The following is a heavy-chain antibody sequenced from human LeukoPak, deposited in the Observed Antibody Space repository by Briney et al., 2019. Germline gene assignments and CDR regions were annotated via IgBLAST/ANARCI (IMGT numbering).Heavy chain of an antibody. V-gene: IGHV5-51*01. CDR1: GYSFTSYW. Sequence: GESLKISCKGSGYSFTSYWIGWVRQMPGKGLEWMGIIYPGDSDTRYSPSFQGQVTISAGKSISTAYLQWSSLKASDTAMYYCARHGIAAAGTYYYYYMDVWGKGTTVTISS. D-gene: IGHD6-13*01. J-gene: IGHJ6*03. CDR2: IYPGDSDT. CDR3: ARHGIAAAGTYYYYYMDV.